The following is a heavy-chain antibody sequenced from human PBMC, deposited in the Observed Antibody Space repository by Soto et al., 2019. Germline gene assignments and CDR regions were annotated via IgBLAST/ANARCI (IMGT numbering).Heavy chain of an antibody. CDR1: GYTFTSHY. CDR3: ARAPPDCSNGACHPYWFDP. J-gene: IGHJ5*01. V-gene: IGHV1-46*01. D-gene: IGHD2-8*01. CDR2: INPSGGAA. Sequence: ASVKVSCKTSGYTFTSHYIHWVRQAPGHGLEWMGIINPSGGAASYAQRFQGRVIMTRDTSTSTIDMELSSLRSEDTAVYYCARAPPDCSNGACHPYWFDPWGQGTLVTVSS.